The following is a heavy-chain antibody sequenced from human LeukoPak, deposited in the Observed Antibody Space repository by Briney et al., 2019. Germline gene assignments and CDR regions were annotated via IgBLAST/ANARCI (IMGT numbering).Heavy chain of an antibody. CDR1: AFTFNTYW. V-gene: IGHV3-23*01. Sequence: PGGSLRLSCAASAFTFNTYWMHWVRQVPGRGLEWASDISDSGGSTYYADSVKGRFTISRDNSKNTLFLLMNSLRVEDTAVYYWGKGGGGGDGEFDSWGLGALVTVSS. J-gene: IGHJ4*02. D-gene: IGHD3-10*01. CDR3: GKGGGGGDGEFDS. CDR2: ISDSGGST.